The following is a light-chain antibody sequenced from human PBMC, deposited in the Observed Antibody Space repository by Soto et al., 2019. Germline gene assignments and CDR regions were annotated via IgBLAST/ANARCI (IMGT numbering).Light chain of an antibody. CDR1: QTVSNSY. CDR2: GAF. V-gene: IGKV3-20*01. CDR3: QQYATSPRT. Sequence: EIVLTQSPGSLSLSPGERATLSCRASQTVSNSYVAWCQQKPGQAPRLLIYGAFARATDAPDRFSGSESGPDFTLTIDRLEPEDSAVYYCQQYATSPRTFGQGTKVDIK. J-gene: IGKJ1*01.